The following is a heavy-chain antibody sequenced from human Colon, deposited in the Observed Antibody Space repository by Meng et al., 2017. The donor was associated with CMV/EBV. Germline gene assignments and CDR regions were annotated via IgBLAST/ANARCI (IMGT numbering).Heavy chain of an antibody. J-gene: IGHJ3*02. Sequence: SGVTFSSYTMSWVRQAPGKGLEWVSAINSGATATNYADSVKGRLAISRDNSKNTLYLQMNSLIAEDTAIYYCAKGLGGSGSYPPFDIWGQGTMVTVSS. CDR1: GVTFSSYT. CDR3: AKGLGGSGSYPPFDI. CDR2: INSGATAT. V-gene: IGHV3-23*01. D-gene: IGHD3-10*01.